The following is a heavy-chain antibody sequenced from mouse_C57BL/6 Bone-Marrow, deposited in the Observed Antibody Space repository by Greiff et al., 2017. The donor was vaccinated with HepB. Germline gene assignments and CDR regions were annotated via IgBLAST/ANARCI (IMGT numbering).Heavy chain of an antibody. CDR1: GYTFTSYG. CDR3: ARCGPNAMDY. Sequence: VQGVESGAELARPGASVKLSCKASGYTFTSYGISWVKQRTGQGLEWIGEIYPRSGNTYYNEKFKGKATLTADKSSSTAYMELRSLTSEDSAVYFCARCGPNAMDYWGQGTSVTVSS. J-gene: IGHJ4*01. V-gene: IGHV1-81*01. CDR2: IYPRSGNT.